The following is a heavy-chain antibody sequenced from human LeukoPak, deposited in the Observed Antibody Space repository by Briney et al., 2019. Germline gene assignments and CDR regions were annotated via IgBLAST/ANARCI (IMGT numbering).Heavy chain of an antibody. D-gene: IGHD3-3*01. V-gene: IGHV1-69*13. CDR2: IIPIFGTA. CDR1: GGTFSSDA. J-gene: IGHJ3*02. CDR3: AKDRITIFGVVAHDAFDI. Sequence: VEFSCKASGGTFSSDAISWVRQAPGQGLEWMGGIIPIFGTANYAQKFQGRVTITADESTSTAYMELSSLRSEDTAVYYCAKDRITIFGVVAHDAFDIWGQGTMVTVSS.